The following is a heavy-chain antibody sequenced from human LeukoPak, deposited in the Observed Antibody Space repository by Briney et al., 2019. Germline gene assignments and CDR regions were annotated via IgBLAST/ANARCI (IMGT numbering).Heavy chain of an antibody. D-gene: IGHD3-22*01. V-gene: IGHV1-69*05. J-gene: IGHJ3*02. Sequence: SVKVSCKASGGTFSSYAISWVRQAPGQGLEWMGGIIPIFGTANYAQKFQGRVTITTDESTSTAYMELSSLRSEDTAVYYCARAAITMIVVAHIPIPGAFDIWGQGTMVTVSS. CDR2: IIPIFGTA. CDR1: GGTFSSYA. CDR3: ARAAITMIVVAHIPIPGAFDI.